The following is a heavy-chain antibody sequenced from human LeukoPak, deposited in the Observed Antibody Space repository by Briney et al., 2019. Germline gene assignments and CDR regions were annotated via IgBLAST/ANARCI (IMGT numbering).Heavy chain of an antibody. J-gene: IGHJ4*02. CDR3: ARDNSPPWDSSSWYNY. CDR1: GYTFTSYY. V-gene: IGHV7-4-1*02. Sequence: GASVKVSCKASGYTFTSYYMHWVRQAPGQGLEWMGWINTNTGNPTYAQGFTGRFVFSLDTSVSTAYLQISSLKAEDTAVYYCARDNSPPWDSSSWYNYWGQGTLVTVSS. CDR2: INTNTGNP. D-gene: IGHD6-13*01.